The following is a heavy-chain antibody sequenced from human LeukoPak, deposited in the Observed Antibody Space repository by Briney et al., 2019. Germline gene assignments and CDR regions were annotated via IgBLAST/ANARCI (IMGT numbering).Heavy chain of an antibody. CDR2: IYYSGST. CDR3: ARGLGYDSTGPDY. J-gene: IGHJ4*02. V-gene: IGHV4-31*03. CDR1: GDSISSGGYY. D-gene: IGHD3-22*01. Sequence: KASETLSLTCTVSGDSISSGGYYWSWIRQHPGKGLEWIGYIYYSGSTYYNPSLKSRITISVDASKNQLSLKVSSVTAADTAVYYCARGLGYDSTGPDYWGQGTLVTVSS.